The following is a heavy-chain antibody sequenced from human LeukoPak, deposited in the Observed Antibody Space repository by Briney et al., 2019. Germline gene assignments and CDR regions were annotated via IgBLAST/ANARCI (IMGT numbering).Heavy chain of an antibody. Sequence: SETLSLTCTVSGGSISSYYWSWIRQPPGKGLEWIGYIYYSGSTNCNPSVKSRVAMSVDTAKKQFSLKLSSLTAADTAVYYCARGGTAVIAPYAFDTWGQGTMVTVSS. D-gene: IGHD4-23*01. CDR3: ARGGTAVIAPYAFDT. J-gene: IGHJ3*02. CDR1: GGSISSYY. V-gene: IGHV4-59*01. CDR2: IYYSGST.